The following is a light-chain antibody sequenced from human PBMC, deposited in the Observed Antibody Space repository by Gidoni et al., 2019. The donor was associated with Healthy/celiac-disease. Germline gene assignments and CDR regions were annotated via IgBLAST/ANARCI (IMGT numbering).Light chain of an antibody. CDR1: QSISSY. Sequence: IQITPSPSSLSASVGDSVTITCRASQSISSYFNWYQQTPGKAPKLLIYAASSLQSGVPSRFSGSGSGTDFTLTISSLRPEYSVTYYCQQSYSPPWTFGQGTKVEIK. V-gene: IGKV1-39*01. CDR2: AAS. CDR3: QQSYSPPWT. J-gene: IGKJ1*01.